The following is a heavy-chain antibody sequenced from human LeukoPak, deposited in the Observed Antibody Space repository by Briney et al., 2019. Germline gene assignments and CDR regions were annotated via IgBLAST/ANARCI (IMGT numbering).Heavy chain of an antibody. J-gene: IGHJ5*02. CDR2: IYTSGRT. D-gene: IGHD1-14*01. Sequence: SETLSLTCTVSGGSISGYSWSWIRQSAGKGLEWIGRIYTSGRTNYNSSFKSRVTMSIDTSKKQFSLKLTSVTAADTAVYYCARDNPAGPWGQGTLVTVSS. V-gene: IGHV4-4*07. CDR3: ARDNPAGP. CDR1: GGSISGYS.